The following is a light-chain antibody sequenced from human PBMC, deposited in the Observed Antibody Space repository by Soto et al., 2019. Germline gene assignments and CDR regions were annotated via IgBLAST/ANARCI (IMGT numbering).Light chain of an antibody. CDR3: SSYISVSSPVV. Sequence: QSALTQPASLSGSPGQSITISCTGTSSDVGYYNYVSWYQQHPGKAPKVIIYEVSTRPSGVSYRFSGSNSGNTASLTISGLQAEDEADYYCSSYISVSSPVVFGGGTKLTVL. CDR2: EVS. V-gene: IGLV2-14*01. CDR1: SSDVGYYNY. J-gene: IGLJ2*01.